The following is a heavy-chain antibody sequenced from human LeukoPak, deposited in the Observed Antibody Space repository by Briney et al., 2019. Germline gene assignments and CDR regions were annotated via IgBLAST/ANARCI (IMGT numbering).Heavy chain of an antibody. CDR3: ARGLPPVMKYYFDY. D-gene: IGHD4-11*01. V-gene: IGHV3-64*04. J-gene: IGHJ4*02. CDR2: ISSNGGST. CDR1: GFTFSSYA. Sequence: PGGSLRLSCSASGFTFSSYAMHWVRQAPGKGLEYVSAISSNGGSTYYADSVKGRFTISRDDSKNTLYLQMNSLRAEDTAMYYCARGLPPVMKYYFDYWGQGTLVTVSS.